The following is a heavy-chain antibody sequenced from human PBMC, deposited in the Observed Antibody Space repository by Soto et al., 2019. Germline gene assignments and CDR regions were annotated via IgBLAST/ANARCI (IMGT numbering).Heavy chain of an antibody. J-gene: IGHJ4*02. V-gene: IGHV3-33*06. D-gene: IGHD3-22*01. Sequence: QVQLVESGGGVVQPGRSLRLSCAASGFTFSSYGMHWVRQAPGKGLEWVAVIWYDGSNKYYADSVKGRFTISRDNSKNXLYLQMNSLRAEDTAVYYCAKGYDSSGYAMYYFDYWGQGTLVTVSS. CDR2: IWYDGSNK. CDR3: AKGYDSSGYAMYYFDY. CDR1: GFTFSSYG.